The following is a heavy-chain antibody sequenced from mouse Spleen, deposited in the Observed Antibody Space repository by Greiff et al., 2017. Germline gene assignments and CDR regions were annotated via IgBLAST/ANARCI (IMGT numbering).Heavy chain of an antibody. Sequence: VQLQQPGAELVKPGASVKLSCKASGYTFTSYWMHWVKQRPGQGLEWIGEINPSNGRTNYNEKFKSKATLTVDKSSSTAYMQLSSLTSEDSAVYYCARGGIGYWGQGTTLTVSS. J-gene: IGHJ2*01. CDR1: GYTFTSYW. CDR3: ARGGIGY. V-gene: IGHV1S81*02. D-gene: IGHD1-1*02. CDR2: INPSNGRT.